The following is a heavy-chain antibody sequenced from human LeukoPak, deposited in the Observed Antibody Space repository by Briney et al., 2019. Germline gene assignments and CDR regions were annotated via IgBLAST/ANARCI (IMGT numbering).Heavy chain of an antibody. D-gene: IGHD2-2*01. J-gene: IGHJ4*02. V-gene: IGHV1-8*01. CDR2: MNPNSGNT. CDR3: ARSYCSSTSCYDPPLDY. Sequence: ASVKVSCKASGYTFTSYDINWVRQATGQGLEWMGWMNPNSGNTGYAQKFQGRVPMTRNTSISTAYMELSSLRSEDTAVYYCARSYCSSTSCYDPPLDYWGQGTLVTVSS. CDR1: GYTFTSYD.